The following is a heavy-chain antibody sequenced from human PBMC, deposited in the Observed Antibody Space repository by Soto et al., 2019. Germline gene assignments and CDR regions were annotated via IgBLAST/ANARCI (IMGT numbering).Heavy chain of an antibody. Sequence: GGSLRLSCAASGFTFSSYAMSWVRQAPGKGLEWVSAISGSGGSTYYADSVKGRFTISRDNSKNTLYLQMNSLRAEDTAVYYCAKLSDSSGWYGPFDYWGQGTLVTVSS. D-gene: IGHD6-19*01. V-gene: IGHV3-23*01. CDR2: ISGSGGST. CDR3: AKLSDSSGWYGPFDY. CDR1: GFTFSSYA. J-gene: IGHJ4*02.